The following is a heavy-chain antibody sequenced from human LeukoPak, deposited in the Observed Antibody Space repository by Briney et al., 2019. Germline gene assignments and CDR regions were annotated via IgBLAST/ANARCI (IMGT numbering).Heavy chain of an antibody. Sequence: SETLSLTCTVSGGSISSYYWSWIRQPAGKGLEWIGRIYTSGSTNYNPSLKSRVTMSVDTSKNQFSLKLSSVTAADTAVYYCAREVEQLLYLGGVYYYYYYMDVWGKGTTVTVSS. J-gene: IGHJ6*03. CDR1: GGSISSYY. V-gene: IGHV4-4*07. D-gene: IGHD2-2*02. CDR3: AREVEQLLYLGGVYYYYYYMDV. CDR2: IYTSGST.